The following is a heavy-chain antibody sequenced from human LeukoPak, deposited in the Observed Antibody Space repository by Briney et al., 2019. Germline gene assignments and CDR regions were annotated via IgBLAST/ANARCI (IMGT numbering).Heavy chain of an antibody. CDR3: ARDEYYYDSSGYSWFDP. CDR2: INTDGSST. CDR1: GFTFSSYS. V-gene: IGHV3-74*01. D-gene: IGHD3-22*01. Sequence: GGSLRLSCAASGFTFSSYSMHWVRQAPGKGLVWVSRINTDGSSTSYADSVKGRFTISRDNAKNTLYLQMNSLRAEDTAVYYCARDEYYYDSSGYSWFDPWGQGTLVTVSS. J-gene: IGHJ5*02.